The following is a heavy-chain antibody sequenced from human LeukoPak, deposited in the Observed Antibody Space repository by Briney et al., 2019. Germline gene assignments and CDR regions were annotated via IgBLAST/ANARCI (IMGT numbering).Heavy chain of an antibody. CDR3: ARGLRHTVTTLFYMDV. CDR1: GFTFSSYW. CDR2: INSDGSST. Sequence: GGSLRLSCAASGFTFSSYWMHWVRQAPGKGLVWVSRINSDGSSTSYADSVKGRFTISRDNAKNTLYLQMNSLRAEDTAVYYCARGLRHTVTTLFYMDVWGKGTTVTVSS. D-gene: IGHD4-17*01. V-gene: IGHV3-74*01. J-gene: IGHJ6*03.